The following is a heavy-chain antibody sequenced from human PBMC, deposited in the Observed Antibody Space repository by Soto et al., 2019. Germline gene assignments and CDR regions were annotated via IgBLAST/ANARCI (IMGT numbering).Heavy chain of an antibody. CDR3: ARGPEYYDFWSGYYGPYYFDY. V-gene: IGHV4-34*01. J-gene: IGHJ4*02. Sequence: SETLSLTCAVYGGSFSGYYWSWIRQPPGKGLEWIGEINHSGSTSYNPSLKSRVTISVDTSKNQFSLKLSSVTAADTAVYYCARGPEYYDFWSGYYGPYYFDYWGQGTLVTVSS. CDR2: INHSGST. D-gene: IGHD3-3*01. CDR1: GGSFSGYY.